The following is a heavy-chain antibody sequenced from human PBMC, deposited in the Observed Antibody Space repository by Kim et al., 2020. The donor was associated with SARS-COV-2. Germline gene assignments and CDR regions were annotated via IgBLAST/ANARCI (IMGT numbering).Heavy chain of an antibody. CDR2: ISPYNGDT. V-gene: IGHV1-18*01. J-gene: IGHJ5*02. Sequence: ASVKVSCKTFGYTFTAFGVSWVRQAPGQGLEWLGWISPYNGDTKYAQNLQGRVTMTTDTDTSTVHMELRSLRSGDTAIYYCARDQFSRSTVFDLWGQGTLVTVSS. CDR3: ARDQFSRSTVFDL. D-gene: IGHD6-6*01. CDR1: GYTFTAFG.